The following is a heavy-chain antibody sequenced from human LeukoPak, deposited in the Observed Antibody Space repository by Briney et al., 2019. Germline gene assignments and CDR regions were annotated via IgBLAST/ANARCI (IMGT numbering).Heavy chain of an antibody. CDR3: ARAGSGYYYDSDAFDI. CDR1: GGSISSGGYS. D-gene: IGHD3-22*01. CDR2: IYHSGST. V-gene: IGHV4-30-2*01. J-gene: IGHJ3*02. Sequence: KSSETLSLTCAVSGGSISSGGYSWSWIRQPPGKGLEWIGYIYHSGSTYYNPSLKSRVTISVDRSKNQFSLKLSSVTAAGTAVYYCARAGSGYYYDSDAFDIWGQGTMVTVSS.